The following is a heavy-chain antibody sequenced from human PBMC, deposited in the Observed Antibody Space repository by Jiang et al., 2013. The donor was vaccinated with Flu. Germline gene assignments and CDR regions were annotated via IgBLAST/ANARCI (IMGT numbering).Heavy chain of an antibody. CDR1: GYTFTSYA. J-gene: IGHJ3*02. D-gene: IGHD3-22*01. CDR3: ARPRSNYYDSSGYYPDAFDI. V-gene: IGHV1-3*01. Sequence: GAEVKKPGASVKVSCKASGYTFTSYAMHWVRQAPGQRLEWMGWINAGNGNTKYSQKFQGRVTITRDTSASTAYMELSSLRSEDTAVYYCARPRSNYYDSSGYYPDAFDIWGQGTMVTVSS. CDR2: INAGNGNT.